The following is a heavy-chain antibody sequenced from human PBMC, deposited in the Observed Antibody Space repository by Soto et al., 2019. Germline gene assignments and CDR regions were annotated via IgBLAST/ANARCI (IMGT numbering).Heavy chain of an antibody. J-gene: IGHJ4*02. CDR3: ARGRYGDY. V-gene: IGHV1-18*01. CDR1: GYAFTTYG. CDR2: ISAHNGNT. Sequence: QVHLVKSGAEVKKPWASVKVSCNGSGYAFTTYGITWVRQAPGQGLEWMGWISAHNGNTNYAQKLQGRVTVTRDTSTSTAYMELRSLRSDDTAVYYCARGRYGDYWGQGALVTVSS. D-gene: IGHD1-1*01.